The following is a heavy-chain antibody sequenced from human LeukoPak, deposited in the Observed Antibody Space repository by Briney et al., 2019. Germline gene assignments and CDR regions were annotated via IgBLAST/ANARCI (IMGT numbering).Heavy chain of an antibody. J-gene: IGHJ6*02. CDR1: GGSISNYY. Sequence: SETLSLTCTVSGGSISNYYWSWIRQPAGKGLEWIGRKYARGSSNYNPPVQSRVTMSVDTSKNQFSLKLRSVTAADTAVYYCAGDYDILTGRHYYGMDVWGQGTTVTVSS. V-gene: IGHV4-4*07. CDR3: AGDYDILTGRHYYGMDV. D-gene: IGHD3-9*01. CDR2: KYARGSS.